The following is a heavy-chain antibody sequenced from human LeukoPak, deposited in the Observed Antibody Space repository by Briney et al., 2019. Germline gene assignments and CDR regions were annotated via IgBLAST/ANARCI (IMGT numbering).Heavy chain of an antibody. CDR2: INHSGST. Sequence: SETLSLTCAVYGGSFSGYYWSWIRQPPGKGLEWIGEINHSGSTNYNPSLKSRVTISVDTSKNQFSLKLSSVTAADTAVFYCARGAFGELLYPNHLYYFDYWGQGTLVTVSS. CDR3: ARGAFGELLYPNHLYYFDY. J-gene: IGHJ4*02. D-gene: IGHD3-10*01. CDR1: GGSFSGYY. V-gene: IGHV4-34*01.